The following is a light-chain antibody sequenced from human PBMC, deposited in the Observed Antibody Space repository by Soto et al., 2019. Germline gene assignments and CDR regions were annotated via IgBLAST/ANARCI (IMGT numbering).Light chain of an antibody. Sequence: EVVMRQSPATLSVSPGEGATLSCRASQGIGDTLAWYLQKPGQAPRFLIYGASSRATGIPDRFSGSGSGTDFTLTISRLEPEDFAVYYCQQYGGTPPITFGQGTRLEIK. CDR1: QGIGDT. J-gene: IGKJ5*01. CDR2: GAS. V-gene: IGKV3-20*01. CDR3: QQYGGTPPIT.